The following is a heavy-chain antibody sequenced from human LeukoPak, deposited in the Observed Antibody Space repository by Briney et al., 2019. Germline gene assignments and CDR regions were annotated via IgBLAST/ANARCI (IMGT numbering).Heavy chain of an antibody. V-gene: IGHV3-53*01. CDR3: ARGGSYLSAFDI. CDR2: IYSGGST. CDR1: GFTVSSNY. Sequence: GGSLRLSCTVSGFTVSSNYMSWVRQAPGKGLEWVSIIYSGGSTFYADSVKGRFTISRDNSKNTLYLQMNSLRAEDTAVYYCARGGSYLSAFDIWGQGTMVTVSS. J-gene: IGHJ3*02. D-gene: IGHD1-26*01.